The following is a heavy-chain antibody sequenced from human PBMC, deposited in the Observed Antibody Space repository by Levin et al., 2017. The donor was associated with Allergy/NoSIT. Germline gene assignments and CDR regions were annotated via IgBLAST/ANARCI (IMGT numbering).Heavy chain of an antibody. CDR3: ARDTGGFAFDL. V-gene: IGHV4-59*01. CDR2: ITHSGRT. D-gene: IGHD2-8*02. CDR1: GGAISIFY. Sequence: SETLSLTCTLSGGAISIFYWNWIRQSPGKGLEWLGYITHSGRTSYNPSLKSRLTVSLETSKNQFSLNLNSMTTADTAIYYCARDTGGFAFDLWGQGTLVTVSS. J-gene: IGHJ3*01.